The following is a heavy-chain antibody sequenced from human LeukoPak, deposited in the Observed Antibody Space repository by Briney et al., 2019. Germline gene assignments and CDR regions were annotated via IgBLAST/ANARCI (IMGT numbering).Heavy chain of an antibody. CDR2: INAYNGNK. J-gene: IGHJ6*02. CDR3: ARDTYTGVGATKWDYSHYGMDV. Sequence: ASVKVSCKASDYTFTIYGINWVRRAPGQGLEWMGWINAYNGNKNYAQKLQGRVTVTTDTSTTTAYMELRSLRSDDTGVYYCARDTYTGVGATKWDYSHYGMDVWGQGTTVTVSS. D-gene: IGHD1-26*01. V-gene: IGHV1-18*01. CDR1: DYTFTIYG.